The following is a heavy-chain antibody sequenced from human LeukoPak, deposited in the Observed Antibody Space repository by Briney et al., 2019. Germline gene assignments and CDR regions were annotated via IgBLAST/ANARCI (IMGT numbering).Heavy chain of an antibody. CDR2: IKQDGSEK. CDR1: GFTFSSYW. CDR3: ARSPIVAVVAATPVYYYYGMDV. J-gene: IGHJ6*02. D-gene: IGHD2-15*01. Sequence: GGSLRLSCAASGFTFSSYWMSWVRQAPGRGLEWVANIKQDGSEKYYVDSVKGRFTISRDNAKNSLYLQMNSLRAEDTAVYYCARSPIVAVVAATPVYYYYGMDVWGQGTTVTVSS. V-gene: IGHV3-7*01.